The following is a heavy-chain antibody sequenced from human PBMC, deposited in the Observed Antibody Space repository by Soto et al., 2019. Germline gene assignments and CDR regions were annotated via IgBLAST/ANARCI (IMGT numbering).Heavy chain of an antibody. CDR1: GGSISSIDYY. J-gene: IGHJ3*02. Sequence: QVQLQESGPELVKPSQTLSLTCSVSGGSISSIDYYWTWIRQHPERGLEWIGNIYFRGNTYYNPSLESRITISRDTSKNQSSLSLSSVTAADTAVYYCAKEGGSYDSSGYFIRGAFDIWGQGTMVTVSS. CDR3: AKEGGSYDSSGYFIRGAFDI. CDR2: IYFRGNT. V-gene: IGHV4-31*03. D-gene: IGHD3-22*01.